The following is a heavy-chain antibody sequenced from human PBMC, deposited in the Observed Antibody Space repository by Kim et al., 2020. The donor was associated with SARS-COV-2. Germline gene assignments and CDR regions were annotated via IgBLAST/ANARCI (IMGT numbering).Heavy chain of an antibody. V-gene: IGHV4-61*02. CDR1: GGSISSGSYY. Sequence: SETLSLTCTASGGSISSGSYYWSWIRQPAGKGLEWIGRIYTSGSTNYDPSLKSRVTIAVDTTKHQFSLKLSSVTAADAAVYYCAGSSYYYDSSCYYSPLDYWGQGTLVTVSS. J-gene: IGHJ4*02. CDR3: AGSSYYYDSSCYYSPLDY. D-gene: IGHD3-22*01. CDR2: IYTSGST.